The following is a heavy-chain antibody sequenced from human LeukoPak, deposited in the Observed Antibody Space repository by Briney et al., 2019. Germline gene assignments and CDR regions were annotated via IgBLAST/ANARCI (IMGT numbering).Heavy chain of an antibody. V-gene: IGHV3-66*02. Sequence: GGSLRLSCAASGFTVSSNYMSWVRQAPGKGLEWVSVIYSGGSTYYADSVKGGFTISRDNSKNTLYLQMNSLRAEDTAVYYCARSPRNRHFDYWGQGTLVTVSS. J-gene: IGHJ4*02. D-gene: IGHD2/OR15-2a*01. CDR1: GFTVSSNY. CDR3: ARSPRNRHFDY. CDR2: IYSGGST.